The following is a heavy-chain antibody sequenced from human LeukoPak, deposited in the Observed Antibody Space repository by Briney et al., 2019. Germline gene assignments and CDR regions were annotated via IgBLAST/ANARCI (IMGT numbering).Heavy chain of an antibody. CDR2: IIPNCGTA. Sequence: SVKVSCKASGGTFSSYAISWVRQATGQGLEWMGGIIPNCGTANYAQKFQDRVTITADKSTSTAYMELSSLRSEDTSVYYCARDEGVKIAFHIWGQGKMVTVSS. CDR3: ARDEGVKIAFHI. CDR1: GGTFSSYA. D-gene: IGHD3-10*01. J-gene: IGHJ3*02. V-gene: IGHV1-69*06.